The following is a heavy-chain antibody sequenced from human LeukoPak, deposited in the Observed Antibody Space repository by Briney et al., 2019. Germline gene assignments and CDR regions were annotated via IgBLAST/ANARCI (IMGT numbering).Heavy chain of an antibody. Sequence: PGMSLRLSCAVSGFTLGSFAMHWVRQAPGKGLQWVAVISFDGRNSHYADSVKGRFTISRDNSKNTLYLQANSLRPEDTAVYYCAKDHLYYDILTGYYPRYGNYFDYWGQGTLVTVSS. CDR1: GFTLGSFA. J-gene: IGHJ4*02. CDR2: ISFDGRNS. D-gene: IGHD3-9*01. CDR3: AKDHLYYDILTGYYPRYGNYFDY. V-gene: IGHV3-30*14.